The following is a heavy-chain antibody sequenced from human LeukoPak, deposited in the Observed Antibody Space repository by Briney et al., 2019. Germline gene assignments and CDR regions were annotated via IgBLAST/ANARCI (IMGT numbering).Heavy chain of an antibody. D-gene: IGHD2-15*01. CDR3: AGRRIYCSGGSCYRGAFDI. J-gene: IGHJ3*02. V-gene: IGHV4-34*01. CDR1: GGSFSGYY. Sequence: PSETLSLTCAVYGGSFSGYYWSWIRQPPGKGLEWIGDINHSGSTNYNPSLKSRVTISVATSKNQFSLKLSSVTAADTAGYYCAGRRIYCSGGSCYRGAFDIWGQGTMVTVSS. CDR2: INHSGST.